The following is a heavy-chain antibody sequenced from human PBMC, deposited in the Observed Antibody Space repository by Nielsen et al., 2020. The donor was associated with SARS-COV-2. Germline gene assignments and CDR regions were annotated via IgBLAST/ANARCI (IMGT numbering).Heavy chain of an antibody. D-gene: IGHD3-22*01. CDR3: AKDRPYYYDSSGYPAY. J-gene: IGHJ4*02. CDR1: GFTFDFYA. CDR2: ISGSGRDT. V-gene: IGHV3-23*01. Sequence: GGSLRLSCAASGFTFDFYAMSWVRQAPGKGLEWVSGISGSGRDTYYADSVKGRFTISRDNSKNTLYLQMNSLRAEDTAVYYCAKDRPYYYDSSGYPAYWGQGTLVTVSS.